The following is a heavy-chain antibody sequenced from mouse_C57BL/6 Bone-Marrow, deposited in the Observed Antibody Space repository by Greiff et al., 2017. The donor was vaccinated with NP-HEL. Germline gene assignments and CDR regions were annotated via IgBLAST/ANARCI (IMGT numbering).Heavy chain of an antibody. CDR1: GYNIKDDY. J-gene: IGHJ2*01. V-gene: IGHV14-4*01. D-gene: IGHD2-13*01. CDR3: TSYGDYNY. Sequence: VQLQQSGAELVRPGASVKLSCTASGYNIKDDYMHWVKQRPEQGLEWIGWIDPENGDTEYASKFKGKATITADTSSNTAYLQLSSLTSEDAAVYYCTSYGDYNYWGQGTALTVSS. CDR2: IDPENGDT.